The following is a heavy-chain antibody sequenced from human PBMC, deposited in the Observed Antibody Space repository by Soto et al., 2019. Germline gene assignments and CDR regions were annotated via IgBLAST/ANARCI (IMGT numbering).Heavy chain of an antibody. CDR3: ARDWAAEAHSGDYYDYGMDV. CDR2: INPKSGGT. V-gene: IGHV1-2*02. Sequence: ASVKVSCTASGYPFTGYYMHWLRHAPGQGLERMGWINPKSGGTNYAQKFQGRVTLTRDTSISTAYMELSRLRSGDTAVDYCARDWAAEAHSGDYYDYGMDVWGQGTTVTVSS. J-gene: IGHJ6*02. CDR1: GYPFTGYY. D-gene: IGHD2-15*01.